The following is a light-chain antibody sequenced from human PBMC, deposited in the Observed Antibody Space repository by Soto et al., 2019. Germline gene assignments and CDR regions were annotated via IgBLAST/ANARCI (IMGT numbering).Light chain of an antibody. J-gene: IGKJ1*01. Sequence: IVLTQSPGTLSLSQGERATLSCRASQSVSSYLAWYQQKPGQAPRLLIYGASNRATGIPDRFSGSGSGTDFTLTISRLEPEDFAVYYCQQYGSSGTFGQGTKVDIK. CDR3: QQYGSSGT. CDR1: QSVSSY. V-gene: IGKV3-20*01. CDR2: GAS.